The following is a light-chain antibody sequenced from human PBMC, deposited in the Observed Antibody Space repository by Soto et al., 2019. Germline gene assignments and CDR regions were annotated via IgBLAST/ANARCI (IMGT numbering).Light chain of an antibody. Sequence: DIQMTQSPSTLSASVGDRVTITCRASQSISSWLAWYQQKPGKAPKLLIYKASTLESVVPSRFSGSGSGTEFTLTISSLQPDDIATYYCQQYNSYSITFGQGTRLEIK. CDR1: QSISSW. J-gene: IGKJ5*01. V-gene: IGKV1-5*03. CDR2: KAS. CDR3: QQYNSYSIT.